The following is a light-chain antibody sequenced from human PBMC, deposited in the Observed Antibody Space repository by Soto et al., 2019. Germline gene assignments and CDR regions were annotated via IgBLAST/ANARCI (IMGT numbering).Light chain of an antibody. CDR1: SSDIGAYNY. CDR2: DVS. J-gene: IGLJ1*01. V-gene: IGLV2-11*01. Sequence: QSVLTQPASVSGSPGQSITISCTGTSSDIGAYNYVSWYQQYPGKAPKIMIYDVSKRPSGVPDRFSGSKSDNTASLTISGLQAEDEADYYCCSYAGSYTFVFGIGTKLTVL. CDR3: CSYAGSYTFV.